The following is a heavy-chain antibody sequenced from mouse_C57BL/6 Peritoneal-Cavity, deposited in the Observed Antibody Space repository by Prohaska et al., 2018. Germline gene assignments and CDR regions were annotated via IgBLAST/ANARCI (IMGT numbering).Heavy chain of an antibody. J-gene: IGHJ3*01. D-gene: IGHD2-5*01. CDR2: INPDSSKI. V-gene: IGHV4-1*01. CDR1: GIDFSRYW. Sequence: EVKLLQSGGGLVQPGGSLKLSCAASGIDFSRYWMSLVPRAPGKGLEWIGEINPDSSKINYAPSLKDKFIISRDNAKNTLYLQMSKVRSEDTALYYCATYYSNYWFAYWGQGTLVTVSA. CDR3: ATYYSNYWFAY.